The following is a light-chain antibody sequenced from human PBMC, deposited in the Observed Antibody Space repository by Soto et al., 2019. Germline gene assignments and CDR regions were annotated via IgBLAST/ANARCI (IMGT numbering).Light chain of an antibody. J-gene: IGKJ1*01. CDR2: KAS. CDR3: QQYNTYPWT. V-gene: IGKV1-5*03. CDR1: QSSSSW. Sequence: DIQMTQSPSTLSASVGDRVTITCRASQSSSSWLAWYQQKSGKAPKLLIYKASSLETGVPSRFSGSGSGTEFTLTISSLQPDDFATYYCQQYNTYPWTFGQGTKVELK.